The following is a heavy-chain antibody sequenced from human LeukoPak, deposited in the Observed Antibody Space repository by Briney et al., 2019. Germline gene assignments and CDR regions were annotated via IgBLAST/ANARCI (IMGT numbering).Heavy chain of an antibody. J-gene: IGHJ4*02. CDR2: IYSGGST. D-gene: IGHD4-17*01. CDR1: GFTVSSNY. Sequence: GGSLRLSCAASGFTVSSNYMSWVRQAPGKGLEWVSVIYSGGSTYYADSVKGRFTISRDNSKNTLYLQMNSLRAEDTAVYYCASDYGDVEFDYWGQGTLVTVSS. V-gene: IGHV3-53*01. CDR3: ASDYGDVEFDY.